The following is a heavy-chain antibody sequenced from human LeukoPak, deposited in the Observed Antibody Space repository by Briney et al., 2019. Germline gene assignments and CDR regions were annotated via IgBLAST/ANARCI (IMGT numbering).Heavy chain of an antibody. CDR3: ARDLGDYDHLMDV. V-gene: IGHV3-48*04. D-gene: IGHD4-17*01. J-gene: IGHJ6*03. CDR1: GFTFSSYS. Sequence: GGSLRLSCAASGFTFSSYSMNWVRQAPGKGLEWVSYISSSGSTIYYADSVKGRFSISRDNVKNSLYLQMNSLRAEDTAVYYCARDLGDYDHLMDVWGKGTTVTVSS. CDR2: ISSSGSTI.